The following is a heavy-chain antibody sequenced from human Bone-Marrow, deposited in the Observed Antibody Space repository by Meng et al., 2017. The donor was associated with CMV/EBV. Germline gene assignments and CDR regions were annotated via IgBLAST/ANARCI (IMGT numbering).Heavy chain of an antibody. CDR1: RFTFGRSG. D-gene: IGHD2-15*01. J-gene: IGHJ4*02. CDR2: ISYDGRNN. Sequence: LRLSCSASRFTFGRSGMPWLRRAPGKGLDSVAVISYDGRNNYYAASVKGRFTISRDNSKHTLYLQMNSLRAEDTAVYYCASDATPDYWGQGTLVTVSS. V-gene: IGHV3-30*03. CDR3: ASDATPDY.